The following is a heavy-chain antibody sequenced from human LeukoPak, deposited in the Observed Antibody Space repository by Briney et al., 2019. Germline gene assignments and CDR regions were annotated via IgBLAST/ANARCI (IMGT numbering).Heavy chain of an antibody. CDR1: GFTFSTYG. D-gene: IGHD4-17*01. CDR3: TRVRDYGDYGDPFDP. J-gene: IGHJ5*02. CDR2: ISGSGGST. Sequence: GGSLRLSCAASGFTFSTYGMTWVRQAPGKGLEWVSGISGSGGSTYYADSVKGRFTISRDNSKNTLDLQMNSLKAEDTAVYYCTRVRDYGDYGDPFDPWGQGTLVTVSS. V-gene: IGHV3-23*01.